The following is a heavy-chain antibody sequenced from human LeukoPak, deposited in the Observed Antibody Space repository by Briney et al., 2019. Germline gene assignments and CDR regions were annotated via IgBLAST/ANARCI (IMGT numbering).Heavy chain of an antibody. CDR2: IIPILGIA. D-gene: IGHD3-10*01. CDR1: GGTFSSYA. V-gene: IGHV1-69*04. Sequence: SVKVSCKASGGTFSSYAISWVRQAPGQGLEWMGRIIPILGIANYAQKFQGRVTITADKSTSTAYMELSSLRSEDTAVYYCARDWRYGSGSYSDYWGQGTLVTVSS. CDR3: ARDWRYGSGSYSDY. J-gene: IGHJ4*02.